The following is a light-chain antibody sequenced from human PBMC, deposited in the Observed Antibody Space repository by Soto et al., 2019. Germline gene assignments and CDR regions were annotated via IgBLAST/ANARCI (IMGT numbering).Light chain of an antibody. Sequence: QSALTQPASVSGSPGQSITISCTGTSSDIGGHHFVSWYQQQSGKAPKLVIYEVTDRPSGVSDRFPGSKSGNTASLTISGLQPEDEADYYCSSYTSSSLYVFGTGTKVTVL. CDR2: EVT. CDR1: SSDIGGHHF. V-gene: IGLV2-14*01. J-gene: IGLJ1*01. CDR3: SSYTSSSLYV.